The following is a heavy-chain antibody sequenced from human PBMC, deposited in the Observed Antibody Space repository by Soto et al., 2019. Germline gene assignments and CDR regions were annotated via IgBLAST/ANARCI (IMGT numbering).Heavy chain of an antibody. CDR3: AHRRMGDIVTTYPWFDP. V-gene: IGHV2-5*01. D-gene: IGHD2-15*01. J-gene: IGHJ5*02. Sequence: QITLKESGPTLVKPTQTLTLTCTFSGFSLSTSGVGVGWIRQPPGKALEWLALIYWNDDKRYSPSLKSRLTIIMDTSKYLVVLTLTYMASVDSGTYYCAHRRMGDIVTTYPWFDPWGQGTLVTVSS. CDR1: GFSLSTSGVG. CDR2: IYWNDDK.